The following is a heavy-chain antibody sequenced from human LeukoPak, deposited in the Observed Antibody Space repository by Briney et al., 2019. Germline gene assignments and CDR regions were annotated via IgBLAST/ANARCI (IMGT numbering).Heavy chain of an antibody. V-gene: IGHV3-23*01. D-gene: IGHD5-18*01. CDR1: GFPFSSSV. CDR2: ISVSDSGT. CDR3: ARESETAMVDY. Sequence: PGGSLRLSCAASGFPFSSSVINWVRQAPGKGLEWVSIISVSDSGTHHADSVKGRFSVSRDTSKNTVYLQMNSLKAEDTATYYCARESETAMVDYWGQGTLVTVSS. J-gene: IGHJ4*02.